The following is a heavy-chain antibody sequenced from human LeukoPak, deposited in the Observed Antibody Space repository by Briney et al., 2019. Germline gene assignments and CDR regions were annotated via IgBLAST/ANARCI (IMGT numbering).Heavy chain of an antibody. D-gene: IGHD3-22*01. CDR2: INPNSGGT. J-gene: IGHJ3*02. CDR1: GYTFTGYY. Sequence: ASVKVSCKASGYTFTGYYMHWVRQAPGQGLEWMGWINPNSGGTNYAQKFQGWVTMTRDTSISTAYMELSRLRSDDTAVYYCAREGYDSSGADAFDIWGQGTMVTVSS. V-gene: IGHV1-2*04. CDR3: AREGYDSSGADAFDI.